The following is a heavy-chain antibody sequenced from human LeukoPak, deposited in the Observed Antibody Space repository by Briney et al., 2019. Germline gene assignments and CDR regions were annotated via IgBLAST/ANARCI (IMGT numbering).Heavy chain of an antibody. CDR3: AREYSSSEGYFDY. CDR2: INHSGST. CDR1: GGSFSGYY. J-gene: IGHJ4*02. V-gene: IGHV4-34*01. D-gene: IGHD6-6*01. Sequence: SETLSLTCAVYGGSFSGYYWSRIRQPPGKGLEWIGEINHSGSTNYNPSLKSRVTISVDTSKNQFSLKLSSVTAADTAVYYRAREYSSSEGYFDYWGQGTLVTVSS.